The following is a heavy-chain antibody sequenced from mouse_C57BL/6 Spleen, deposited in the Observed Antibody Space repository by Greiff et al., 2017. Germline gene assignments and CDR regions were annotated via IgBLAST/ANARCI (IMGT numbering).Heavy chain of an antibody. Sequence: VQLQQSGAELVKPGASVKISCKASGYAFSSYWMNWVKQRPGKGLEWIGQIYPGDGDTNYNGKFKGKATLTADKSSSTAYMQLSSLTSEDSAVYFCARTHSNSAMDYWGQGTSVTVSS. V-gene: IGHV1-80*01. J-gene: IGHJ4*01. CDR1: GYAFSSYW. CDR2: IYPGDGDT. CDR3: ARTHSNSAMDY. D-gene: IGHD2-5*01.